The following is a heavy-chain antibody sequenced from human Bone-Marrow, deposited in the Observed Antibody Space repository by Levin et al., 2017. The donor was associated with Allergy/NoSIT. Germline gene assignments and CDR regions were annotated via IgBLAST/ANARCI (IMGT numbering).Heavy chain of an antibody. V-gene: IGHV1-8*01. CDR1: GDTFSSYD. CDR3: ATGQGHLVGPP. CDR2: MNPKSGNT. J-gene: IGHJ5*02. D-gene: IGHD6-6*01. Sequence: ASVKVSCKASGDTFSSYDINWVRQASGQGLEWMGWMNPKSGNTVYAQKFQGRVTMTMNTSISTAYMDLSSLRSDDTAVYYCATGQGHLVGPPWGQGTLVTVSS.